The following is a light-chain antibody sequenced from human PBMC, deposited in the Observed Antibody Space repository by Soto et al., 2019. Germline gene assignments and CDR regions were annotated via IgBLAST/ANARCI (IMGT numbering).Light chain of an antibody. Sequence: QSVLTQPPSASGTPGQTVTISCSGSSSNIGSAYIYWYQHLPGTAPKLLIYRNNQRPSGVPERFSASKSGTSASLAISGLRSEDDADYYCAAWDDSLVVFGGGTKLTVL. CDR1: SSNIGSAY. CDR2: RNN. J-gene: IGLJ2*01. CDR3: AAWDDSLVV. V-gene: IGLV1-47*01.